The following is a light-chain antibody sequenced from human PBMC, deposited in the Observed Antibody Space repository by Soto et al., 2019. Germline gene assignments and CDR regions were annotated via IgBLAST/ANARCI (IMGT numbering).Light chain of an antibody. CDR3: QQYDNLPIT. CDR1: QATNDY. Sequence: DIQMTQSPSSLSASVGDRVTITCQASQATNDYLTWYQQKPGKAPKLLIYEASNLETGVPSRFSGSGSGTHFAFTISSLQPEDIATYYCQQYDNLPITFGQGTRPEIK. CDR2: EAS. V-gene: IGKV1-33*01. J-gene: IGKJ5*01.